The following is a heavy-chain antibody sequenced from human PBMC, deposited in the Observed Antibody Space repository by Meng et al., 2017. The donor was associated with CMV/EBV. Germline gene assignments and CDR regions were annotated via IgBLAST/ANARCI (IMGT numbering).Heavy chain of an antibody. CDR1: GYTFTSYD. CDR3: ARGPTTVTKATPRRNWFDP. J-gene: IGHJ5*02. Sequence: GESLKISCKASGYTFTSYDINWVRQATGQGLEWMGWMNPNSGNTGYAQKFQGRVTMTRNTSISTAYMELSSLRSEDTAVYYCARGPTTVTKATPRRNWFDPWGQGTLVTVSS. CDR2: MNPNSGNT. D-gene: IGHD4-17*01. V-gene: IGHV1-8*01.